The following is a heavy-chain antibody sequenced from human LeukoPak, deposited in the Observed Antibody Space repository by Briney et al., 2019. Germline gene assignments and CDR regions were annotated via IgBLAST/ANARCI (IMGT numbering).Heavy chain of an antibody. J-gene: IGHJ4*02. CDR3: ARGLGYSGYEYDY. CDR1: GGSFSGYY. V-gene: IGHV4-34*01. D-gene: IGHD5-12*01. CDR2: INHSGST. Sequence: SETLSLTCAVYGGSFSGYYWSWVRQPPGKGLEWIGEINHSGSTNYNPSLKSRVTISVDTSKNQFSLKLSSVTAADTAVYYCARGLGYSGYEYDYWGQGTLVTVSS.